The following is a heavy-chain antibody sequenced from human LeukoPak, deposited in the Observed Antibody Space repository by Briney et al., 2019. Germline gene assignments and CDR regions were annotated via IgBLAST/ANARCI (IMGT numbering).Heavy chain of an antibody. J-gene: IGHJ4*02. V-gene: IGHV4-59*08. CDR2: IYYRGST. CDR1: GGSISSYY. CDR3: AGSEMDTAMPAYGY. D-gene: IGHD5-18*01. Sequence: PSETLSLTCTVSGGSISSYYWSWIRQPPGKGLEWIGYIYYRGSTNYNPSLKSRVTISVDTSKNQFSLKLSSVTAADTAVYYCAGSEMDTAMPAYGYWGQGTLVTVSS.